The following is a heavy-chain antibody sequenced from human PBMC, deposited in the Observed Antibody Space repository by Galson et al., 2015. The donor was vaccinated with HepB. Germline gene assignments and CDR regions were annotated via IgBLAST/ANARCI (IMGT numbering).Heavy chain of an antibody. CDR3: ARVHRGATRIVVVGPRFDP. V-gene: IGHV4-34*01. Sequence: ETLSLTCAVYGGSFSGYYWSWIRQPPGKGLEWIGEINHSGSTNYNPSLKSRVTISVDTSKNQFSLKLSSVTAADTAVYYCARVHRGATRIVVVGPRFDPWGQGTLVTVSS. CDR1: GGSFSGYY. D-gene: IGHD2-2*01. CDR2: INHSGST. J-gene: IGHJ5*02.